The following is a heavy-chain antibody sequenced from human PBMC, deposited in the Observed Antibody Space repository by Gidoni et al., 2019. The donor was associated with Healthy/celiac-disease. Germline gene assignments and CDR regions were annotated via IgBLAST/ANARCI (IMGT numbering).Heavy chain of an antibody. D-gene: IGHD3-10*01. CDR2: ISGSGGSN. Sequence: EVQLLESGGGLVQPGGSLRLSCAASGFTFSSYAMSWVRQAPGKGLEWGSAISGSGGSNNYADSVEGRFTISRDNSKNTLYLQMNSLRAEDTAVYYCAKGSEPVRGVIRYYYYGMDVWGQGTTVTVSS. CDR1: GFTFSSYA. CDR3: AKGSEPVRGVIRYYYYGMDV. J-gene: IGHJ6*02. V-gene: IGHV3-23*01.